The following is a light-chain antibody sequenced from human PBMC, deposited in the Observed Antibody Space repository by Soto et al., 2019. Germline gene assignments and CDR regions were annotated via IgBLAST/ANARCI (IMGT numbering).Light chain of an antibody. Sequence: QAVVTQPPSVSGAPGQRVTISCTESSSNIGAGYDVHWYQQLPGTAPKLLIYANSNRPSGVPDRFSGSKSGTSASLAITGLQAEDEADYYCQSYDSSLSAWVFSGGTKLTVL. J-gene: IGLJ3*02. CDR2: ANS. CDR3: QSYDSSLSAWV. CDR1: SSNIGAGYD. V-gene: IGLV1-40*01.